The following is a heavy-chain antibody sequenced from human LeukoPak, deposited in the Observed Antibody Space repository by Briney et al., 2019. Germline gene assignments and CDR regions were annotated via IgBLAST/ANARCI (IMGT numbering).Heavy chain of an antibody. CDR3: VKAWSRITVAGTRWAGDY. V-gene: IGHV3-64D*09. D-gene: IGHD6-19*01. Sequence: PGGSLRLSCSASGFTFSSYAMHWVRQAPGKGLEYVSAISSNGGSTYYADSVKGRFTISRDNSKNTLYLQMSSLRAEDTAVYYCVKAWSRITVAGTRWAGDYWGQGTLVTVSS. J-gene: IGHJ4*02. CDR1: GFTFSSYA. CDR2: ISSNGGST.